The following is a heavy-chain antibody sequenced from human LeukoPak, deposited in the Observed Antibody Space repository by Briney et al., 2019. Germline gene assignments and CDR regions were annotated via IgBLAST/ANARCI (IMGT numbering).Heavy chain of an antibody. D-gene: IGHD2/OR15-2a*01. V-gene: IGHV4-59*01. CDR3: AKGGSTNFYYGDV. CDR2: IYDSGST. Sequence: MSPETLSLTCSVSGGSMTNLYWTWIRQPPGKGLEWIGDIYDSGSTRYNTSLESRVTISVDTSKNQFSLKLSSVTAADTAVYYCAKGGSTNFYYGDVWGQGTTVTVSS. J-gene: IGHJ6*02. CDR1: GGSMTNLY.